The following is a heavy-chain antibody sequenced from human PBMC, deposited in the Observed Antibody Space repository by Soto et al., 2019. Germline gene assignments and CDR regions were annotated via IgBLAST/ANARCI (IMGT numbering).Heavy chain of an antibody. CDR3: AASIFYYGMDV. CDR2: IYPGDSDT. Sequence: GEAVKLSCKGSGYSFTSYWIGWVLQMPGKGLDWMGIIYPGDSDTRYSPSFQGQVSFSADKSISTTYLQWSSLKASDTAIYYCAASIFYYGMDVWGQGTTVTVSS. V-gene: IGHV5-51*01. J-gene: IGHJ6*02. CDR1: GYSFTSYW.